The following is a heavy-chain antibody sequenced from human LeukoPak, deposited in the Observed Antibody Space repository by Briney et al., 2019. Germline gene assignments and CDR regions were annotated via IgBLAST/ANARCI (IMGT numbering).Heavy chain of an antibody. J-gene: IGHJ4*02. CDR1: GVSISSSNSY. Sequence: SETLSLTCTVSGVSISSSNSYWGWIRQPPGKGLEWIGSIYYSGNTNYNPSLKSRVTISVDTSKNQFSLKLSSVTAADTAVYYCASATYYYDSSGYYYHDYWGQGTLVTVSS. V-gene: IGHV4-39*07. D-gene: IGHD3-22*01. CDR2: IYYSGNT. CDR3: ASATYYYDSSGYYYHDY.